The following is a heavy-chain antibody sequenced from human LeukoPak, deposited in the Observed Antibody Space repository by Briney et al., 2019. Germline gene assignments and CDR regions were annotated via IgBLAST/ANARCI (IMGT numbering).Heavy chain of an antibody. Sequence: GASVKVSCKASGYTFTSYAMNWVRQAPGQGLEWMGWINPNSGGTNYAQKFQGRVTMTRDTSISTAYMELSRLRSDDTAVYYCAKMGAQNWGSYRLPFDYWGQGTLVTVSS. V-gene: IGHV1-2*02. J-gene: IGHJ4*02. D-gene: IGHD3-16*02. CDR3: AKMGAQNWGSYRLPFDY. CDR2: INPNSGGT. CDR1: GYTFTSYA.